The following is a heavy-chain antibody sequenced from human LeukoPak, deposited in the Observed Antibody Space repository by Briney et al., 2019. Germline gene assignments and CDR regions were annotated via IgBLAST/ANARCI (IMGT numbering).Heavy chain of an antibody. D-gene: IGHD3-22*01. J-gene: IGHJ3*01. CDR3: ATDSSGSFDAFDV. V-gene: IGHV4-59*08. CDR1: GDSISRYY. CDR2: IYNSGST. Sequence: SETLCLTCTVSGDSISRYYWNWIRQPPGKGLEWIGYIYNSGSTNYNYKLSLKSRVTMSVDTSKNRFSLRLSSVTAADTALYYCATDSSGSFDAFDVWGQGTLVTVSS.